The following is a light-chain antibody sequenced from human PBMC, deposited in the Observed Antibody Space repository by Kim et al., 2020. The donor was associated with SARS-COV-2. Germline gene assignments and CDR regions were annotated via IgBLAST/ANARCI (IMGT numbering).Light chain of an antibody. CDR2: DAS. Sequence: IVLTQSPGTLSLSPGETATLSCRASQSVDSKYLAWYQQKPGQAPRLLIFDASTRAAGISDRFSGGGSGTDFSLTISRLEPEDFAVYYCQQYGTSPCTFGQGTKLGI. CDR1: QSVDSKY. J-gene: IGKJ2*02. CDR3: QQYGTSPCT. V-gene: IGKV3-20*01.